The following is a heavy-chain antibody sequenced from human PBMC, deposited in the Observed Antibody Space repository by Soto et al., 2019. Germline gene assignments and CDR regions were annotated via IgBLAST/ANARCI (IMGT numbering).Heavy chain of an antibody. CDR3: TREVATKRWYHYYMDV. CDR2: IRSKAYGGTT. CDR1: GFTFGDYA. V-gene: IGHV3-49*03. Sequence: GGSLRLSCTASGFTFGDYAMSWFRQAPGKGLEWVGFIRSKAYGGTTEYAASVKGRFTISRDDSKSIAYLQMNSLKTEDTAVYYCTREVATKRWYHYYMDVWGKGTTVTVSS. D-gene: IGHD5-12*01. J-gene: IGHJ6*03.